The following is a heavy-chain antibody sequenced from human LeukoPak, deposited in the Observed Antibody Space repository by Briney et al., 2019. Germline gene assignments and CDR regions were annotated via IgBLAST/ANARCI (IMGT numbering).Heavy chain of an antibody. CDR3: ASAFLVGGFDY. CDR1: GGTFSSYA. V-gene: IGHV1-69*13. D-gene: IGHD3-3*02. J-gene: IGHJ4*02. Sequence: SVKVSCKASGGTFSSYAISWVRQAPGQGLEWMGGIIPIFGTANYAQKFQGKVTITADESTSTAYMELSSLRSEDAAVYYCASAFLVGGFDYWGQGTLVTVSS. CDR2: IIPIFGTA.